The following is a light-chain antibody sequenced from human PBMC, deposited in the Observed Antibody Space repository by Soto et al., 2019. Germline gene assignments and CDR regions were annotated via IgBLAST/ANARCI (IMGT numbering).Light chain of an antibody. CDR3: QHYNNLPPFT. Sequence: DIQMTQSPSSLSASVGARVSITCQASQDIRTSLSWFQHKPGRAPKLLIYGASYLETGVPSRFRGSGSGTDFTFTITSLQPEDIATYYCQHYNNLPPFTFGPGTIVGIK. CDR1: QDIRTS. V-gene: IGKV1-33*01. CDR2: GAS. J-gene: IGKJ3*01.